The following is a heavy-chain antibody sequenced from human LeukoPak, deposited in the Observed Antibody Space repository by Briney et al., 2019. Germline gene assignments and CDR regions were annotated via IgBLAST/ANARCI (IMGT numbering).Heavy chain of an antibody. V-gene: IGHV3-9*03. CDR1: GFTFADYA. J-gene: IGHJ5*02. CDR2: ISWNSGNI. D-gene: IGHD3-10*01. Sequence: SLRLSCAASGFTFADYATRWVRQAPGQGLEWMSGISWNSGNISYADSVKGRFTITRDKAKNSLYMQMNSLRAEDMALYYCAKGNEGQWFGERNWFDPWGQGTLVTVSS. CDR3: AKGNEGQWFGERNWFDP.